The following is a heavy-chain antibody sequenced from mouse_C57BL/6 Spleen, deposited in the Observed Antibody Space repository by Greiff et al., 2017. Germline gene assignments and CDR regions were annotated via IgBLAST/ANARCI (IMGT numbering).Heavy chain of an antibody. CDR1: GFTFSSYA. CDR3: TRERSPYSNYEGDY. V-gene: IGHV5-9-1*02. Sequence: EVKVEESGEGLVKPGGSLKLSCAASGFTFSSYAMSWVRQTPEKRLEWVAYISSGGDYIYYADTVKGRFTISRDNARNTLYLQMSSLKSEDTAMYYCTRERSPYSNYEGDYWGQGTSVTVSS. D-gene: IGHD2-5*01. CDR2: ISSGGDYI. J-gene: IGHJ4*01.